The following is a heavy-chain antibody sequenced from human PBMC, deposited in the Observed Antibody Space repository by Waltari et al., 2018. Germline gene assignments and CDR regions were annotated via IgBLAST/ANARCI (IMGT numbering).Heavy chain of an antibody. CDR2: INAGNGNT. Sequence: QVQLVQSGAEVKKPGASVKVSCKASGYTFTSYAMHWVRQAPGQRLEWMGWINAGNGNTKYSQQFQGRVTMTRETSASTAYMELSSLRYEDTAVYYCARDGQMEYYYGMDVWGQGTTVTVSS. J-gene: IGHJ6*02. CDR1: GYTFTSYA. CDR3: ARDGQMEYYYGMDV. D-gene: IGHD1-1*01. V-gene: IGHV1-3*01.